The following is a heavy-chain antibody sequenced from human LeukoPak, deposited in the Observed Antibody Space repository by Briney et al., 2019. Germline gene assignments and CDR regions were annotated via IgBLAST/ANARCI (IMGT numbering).Heavy chain of an antibody. CDR1: GGSFSGYY. D-gene: IGHD4-23*01. CDR2: INHSGST. Sequence: SETLSLTCAVYGGSFSGYYWSWIRQPPGEGLEWIGEINHSGSTNYNPSLKSRVTISVDTSKNQFSLKLSSVTAADTAVYYCAKLDYGGSYNWFNPWGQGTLVTVSS. CDR3: AKLDYGGSYNWFNP. J-gene: IGHJ5*02. V-gene: IGHV4-34*01.